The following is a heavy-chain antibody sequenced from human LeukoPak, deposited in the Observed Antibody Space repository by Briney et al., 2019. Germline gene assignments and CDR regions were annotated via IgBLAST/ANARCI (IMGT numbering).Heavy chain of an antibody. V-gene: IGHV1-18*01. J-gene: IGHJ4*02. Sequence: ASVKVSCKASGYTFSNYGITWVRQAPGQGLEWMGTISGHNGDVNYAPKFQGRVTMTTETSTTTAYMELRSLRFDDTAVYYCARYNSLLRGVTTSDYWGQGTLVTVSS. CDR1: GYTFSNYG. CDR3: ARYNSLLRGVTTSDY. CDR2: ISGHNGDV. D-gene: IGHD3-10*01.